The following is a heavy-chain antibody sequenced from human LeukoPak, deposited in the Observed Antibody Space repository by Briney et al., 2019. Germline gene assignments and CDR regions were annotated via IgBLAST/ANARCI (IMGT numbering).Heavy chain of an antibody. CDR2: MSGSGGST. V-gene: IGHV3-23*01. CDR1: GFTFSSYA. D-gene: IGHD4-17*01. CDR3: ARVRYGELDV. J-gene: IGHJ6*02. Sequence: GGSLRLSCAASGFTFSSYAMSWVRQAPGKGLEWVSSMSGSGGSTYYADSVKGRFTISRDDSKNTLYLQMNSLRPEDTAVYYCARVRYGELDVWGQGTTVTVYS.